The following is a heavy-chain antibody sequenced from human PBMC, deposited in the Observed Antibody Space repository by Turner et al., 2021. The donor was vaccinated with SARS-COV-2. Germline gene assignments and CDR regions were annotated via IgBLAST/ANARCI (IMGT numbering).Heavy chain of an antibody. D-gene: IGHD6-19*01. Sequence: QVQLVQSGAEVKKPGASVKVSCKVSGSTLTEVSMHWERQAPGKGLEWMGGFDPKDGETIYAQKFQGRVTMTENTSTDTAYMELSSLRSGDTAVYYCAAGVAVAGTSSGYYYYYGMDVWGQGTTVTVSS. V-gene: IGHV1-24*01. J-gene: IGHJ6*02. CDR2: FDPKDGET. CDR3: AAGVAVAGTSSGYYYYYGMDV. CDR1: GSTLTEVS.